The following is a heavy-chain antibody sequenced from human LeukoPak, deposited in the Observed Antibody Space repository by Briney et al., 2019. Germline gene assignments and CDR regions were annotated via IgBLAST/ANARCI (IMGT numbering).Heavy chain of an antibody. CDR3: ASYNSGWYYFDY. CDR2: IYNSGSA. D-gene: IGHD6-19*01. V-gene: IGHV4-38-2*01. CDR1: GYSISSAYY. J-gene: IGHJ4*02. Sequence: PSETLSHTCAVSGYSISSAYYWGWIRPPPGKGLEWIGSIYNSGSAYYNPSLKSRVTISVDTSKNQFSVTLSSVTAADTAVYYCASYNSGWYYFDYWGQGTLVTVSS.